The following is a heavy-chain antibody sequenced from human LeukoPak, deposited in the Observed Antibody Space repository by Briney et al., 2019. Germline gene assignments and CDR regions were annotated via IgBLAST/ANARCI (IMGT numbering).Heavy chain of an antibody. Sequence: GGSLRLSCAASGFTFSSYAMHWVRQAPGKGLEWVAVISYDGSNKYYADSVKGRFTISRDNSKNTLYLQMNSLRAEDTAVYYCAKDEDYYDSSGYYYDVDYWGQGTLVTVSS. CDR3: AKDEDYYDSSGYYYDVDY. CDR2: ISYDGSNK. CDR1: GFTFSSYA. D-gene: IGHD3-22*01. V-gene: IGHV3-30*04. J-gene: IGHJ4*02.